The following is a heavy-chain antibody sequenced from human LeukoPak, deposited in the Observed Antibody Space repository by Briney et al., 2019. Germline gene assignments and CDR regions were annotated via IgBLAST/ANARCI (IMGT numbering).Heavy chain of an antibody. V-gene: IGHV3-7*01. CDR2: IKQDGSEK. D-gene: IGHD1-1*01. Sequence: VGSQRLSCAASGFTFSSYWMSCVRQAPGKGLEWVANIKQDGSEKYYVDSVKGRFTISRDNAKNSLYLQMNSLRAKDTAVYYCARDSGRGGSSFWGQGTLVTVSS. CDR3: ARDSGRGGSSF. CDR1: GFTFSSYW. J-gene: IGHJ4*02.